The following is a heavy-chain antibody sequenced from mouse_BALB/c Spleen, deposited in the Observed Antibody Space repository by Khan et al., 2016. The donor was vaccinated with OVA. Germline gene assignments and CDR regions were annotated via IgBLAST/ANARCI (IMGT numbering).Heavy chain of an antibody. CDR2: INYSGNT. V-gene: IGHV3-2*02. CDR3: ARKDYYDYDPFPY. Sequence: EVQLVESGPGLVKPSQSLSLTCTVTGYSITSEYAWNWIRQFPGNKLEWMGYINYSGNTRYNPSLKSRISITRDTSKNQFFLQLNSVTTEDTATYYCARKDYYDYDPFPYWGQWTLVTVSA. D-gene: IGHD2-4*01. J-gene: IGHJ3*01. CDR1: GYSITSEYA.